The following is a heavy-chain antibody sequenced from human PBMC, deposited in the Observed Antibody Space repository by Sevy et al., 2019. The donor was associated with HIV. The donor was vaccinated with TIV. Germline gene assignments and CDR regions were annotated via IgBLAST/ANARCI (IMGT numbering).Heavy chain of an antibody. CDR3: XXXXXXXXNSGYDS. Sequence: GGSLRLSCAASGFTFSYYTMNWVRQAPGKGLEWVSSISSGSSYIFYADSMKGRFTVSRDNAKNSLFLQMNSLRDEDXXXXXXXXXXXXXXNSGYDSWGRGTLVTVSS. CDR1: GFTFSYYT. J-gene: IGHJ4*02. V-gene: IGHV3-21*01. D-gene: IGHD3-22*01. CDR2: ISSGSSYI.